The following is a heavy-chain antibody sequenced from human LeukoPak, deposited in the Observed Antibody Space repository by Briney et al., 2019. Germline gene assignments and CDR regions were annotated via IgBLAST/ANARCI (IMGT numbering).Heavy chain of an antibody. CDR1: GFTFSSYW. J-gene: IGHJ3*02. CDR2: IKQDGSEK. V-gene: IGHV3-7*01. D-gene: IGHD3-22*01. CDR3: ARDWDSSGYYTYGGDAFDI. Sequence: GGSLRLSCAASGFTFSSYWMSWVRQAPGKGLEWVANIKQDGSEKYYVDSVKGRFTISRDNAKNSLYLQMNGLRAEDTAVYYCARDWDSSGYYTYGGDAFDIWGQGTMVTVSS.